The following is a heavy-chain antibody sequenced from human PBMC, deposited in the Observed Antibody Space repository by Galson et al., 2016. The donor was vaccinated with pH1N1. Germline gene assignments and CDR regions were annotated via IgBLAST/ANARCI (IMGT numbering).Heavy chain of an antibody. CDR1: GFTFNSNA. CDR3: VKDSDYGGQLR. CDR2: IRFDGSKK. Sequence: SLRLSCAASGFTFNSNAMHWVRQAPGKGLEWVAFIRFDGSKKYYADSVKGRFTISRDNSRATLFLQMNSLRPEDTAVYYCVKDSDYGGQLRWGQGTLVTVPS. V-gene: IGHV3-30*02. D-gene: IGHD4-23*01. J-gene: IGHJ4*02.